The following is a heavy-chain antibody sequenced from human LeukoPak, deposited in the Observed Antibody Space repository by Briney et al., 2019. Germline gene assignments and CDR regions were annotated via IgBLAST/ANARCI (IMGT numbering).Heavy chain of an antibody. CDR2: IHNDGNT. J-gene: IGHJ4*02. V-gene: IGHV3-66*01. Sequence: PGGSLRLSCAASGFDVSINYMNWIRQSPEKGLEWVSIIHNDGNTYYAHSVKGRFTVSRDNSKNTVSLQMDSLRVDDTAVYYCAKDHEIRAYYYGSGSYYFDYWGQGTLVTVSS. CDR1: GFDVSINY. CDR3: AKDHEIRAYYYGSGSYYFDY. D-gene: IGHD3-10*01.